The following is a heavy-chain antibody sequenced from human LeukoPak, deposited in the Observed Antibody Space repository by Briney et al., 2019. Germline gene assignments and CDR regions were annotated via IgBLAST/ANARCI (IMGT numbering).Heavy chain of an antibody. J-gene: IGHJ4*02. D-gene: IGHD1-1*01. CDR3: AKVLYSVNNFNMIFDK. CDR1: GFTVADYV. V-gene: IGHV3-23*01. Sequence: GGSLRLSCSASGFTVADYVMNWVRQTPGGGLQWVATVGGSDDTTYYTDSVRGRFAISRDNFKNTVSLQMHSLRVEDTAVYYCAKVLYSVNNFNMIFDKWGQGTLVTLAS. CDR2: VGGSDDTT.